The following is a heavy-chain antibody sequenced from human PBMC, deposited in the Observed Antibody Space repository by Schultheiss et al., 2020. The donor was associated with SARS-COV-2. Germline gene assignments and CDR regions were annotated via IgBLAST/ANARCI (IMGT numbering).Heavy chain of an antibody. CDR2: VSHSGGT. CDR1: GESFNGFS. D-gene: IGHD5-24*01. Sequence: SQTLSLTCAVYGESFNGFSWTWIRQSPGKGLEWIGQVSHSGGTHYSPSLKRRVTISVDTSKNQFSLKLSSVTAADTAVYYCARDERWLQFVYFQHWGQGTLVTVSS. CDR3: ARDERWLQFVYFQH. V-gene: IGHV4-34*01. J-gene: IGHJ1*01.